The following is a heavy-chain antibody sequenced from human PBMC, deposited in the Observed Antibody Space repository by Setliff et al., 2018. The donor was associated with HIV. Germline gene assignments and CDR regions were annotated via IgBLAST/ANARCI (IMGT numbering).Heavy chain of an antibody. J-gene: IGHJ4*02. D-gene: IGHD5-12*01. CDR1: GGTFSSFA. CDR3: ARDAGYSGSSWNY. Sequence: SVKVSCKASGGTFSSFAIHWVRQAPGQGLVWMGKIIPILGTANYAQRFQGRVTMTADESTSTVYMELNSLSSEDTAMYYCARDAGYSGSSWNYWGQGTLVTVSS. V-gene: IGHV1-69*11. CDR2: IIPILGTA.